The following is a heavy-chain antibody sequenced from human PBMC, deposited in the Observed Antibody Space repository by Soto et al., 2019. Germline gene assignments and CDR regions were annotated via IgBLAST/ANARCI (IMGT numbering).Heavy chain of an antibody. CDR3: ARVGGTGGYTYGLDY. Sequence: KVSCKASGGTFSSYGISWVRHAPGQGLEWMGGIIPVFGTGIYTQKFQGRVTITADKSTNTAYMELSSLRSEDTAVYFCARVGGTGGYTYGLDYWGQGTLVTVS. V-gene: IGHV1-69*06. CDR1: GGTFSSYG. J-gene: IGHJ4*02. CDR2: IIPVFGTG. D-gene: IGHD5-18*01.